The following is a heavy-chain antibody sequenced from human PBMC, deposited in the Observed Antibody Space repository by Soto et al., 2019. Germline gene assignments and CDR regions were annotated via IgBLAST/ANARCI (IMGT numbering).Heavy chain of an antibody. J-gene: IGHJ3*02. CDR2: ISAYNGNT. CDR3: ARDDYYDILTGYYRSPRDPFDI. CDR1: GYTFTSYG. D-gene: IGHD3-9*01. V-gene: IGHV1-18*01. Sequence: ASVKVSCKASGYTFTSYGISWVRQAPGQGLEWMGWISAYNGNTNYAQKLQGRVTMTTDTSTSTAYMELRSLRSDDTAVYYCARDDYYDILTGYYRSPRDPFDISTQGTIVPVSS.